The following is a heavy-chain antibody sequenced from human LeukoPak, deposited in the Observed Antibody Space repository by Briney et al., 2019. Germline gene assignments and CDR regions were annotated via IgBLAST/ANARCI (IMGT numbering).Heavy chain of an antibody. CDR2: INHSGST. V-gene: IGHV4-34*01. J-gene: IGHJ4*02. CDR3: AMTERLGDYYDSSGYYPDY. Sequence: SETLSLTCAVYGGSFSGYYWSWIRQPPGKGLEWIGEINHSGSTNYNPSLKSRVTISVDTPKNQFSLKLSSVTAADTAVYYCAMTERLGDYYDSSGYYPDYWGQGTLVSVSS. CDR1: GGSFSGYY. D-gene: IGHD3-22*01.